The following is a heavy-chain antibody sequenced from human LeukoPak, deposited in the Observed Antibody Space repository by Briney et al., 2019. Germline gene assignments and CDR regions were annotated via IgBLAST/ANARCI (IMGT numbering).Heavy chain of an antibody. CDR2: IRSKANSYAT. CDR3: TRQKSAAGPFDY. Sequence: PGGSLRLSCAASGFTFSGSAMHWVRQASGIGLEWVGRIRSKANSYATAYAASVKGRFTISRDDSKNTAYLQMNSLKTEDTAVYYCTRQKSAAGPFDYWGQGTLVTVSS. D-gene: IGHD6-13*01. J-gene: IGHJ4*02. CDR1: GFTFSGSA. V-gene: IGHV3-73*01.